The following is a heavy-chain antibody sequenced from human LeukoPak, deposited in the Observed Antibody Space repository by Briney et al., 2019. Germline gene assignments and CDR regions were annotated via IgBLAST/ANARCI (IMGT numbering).Heavy chain of an antibody. CDR1: GFTFSSYA. CDR2: SSGSGGST. V-gene: IGHV3-23*01. D-gene: IGHD2-21*01. CDR3: AKARGGDRLYDAFDI. Sequence: GGSLRLSCAASGFTFSSYAMSWVRQAPGKGLEGVSASSGSGGSTYYADSVKGRFTISRDNSKNTLYLQMNSLRAEDTAVYYCAKARGGDRLYDAFDIWGQGTMVTVSS. J-gene: IGHJ3*02.